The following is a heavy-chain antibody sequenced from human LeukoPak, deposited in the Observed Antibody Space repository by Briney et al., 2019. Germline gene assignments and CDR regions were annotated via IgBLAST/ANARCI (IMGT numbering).Heavy chain of an antibody. J-gene: IGHJ4*02. CDR2: IYYSGST. Sequence: PGGSLRLSCAASGFTFSSYSMTWVRQPPGKGLEWIGSIYYSGSTYCNPSHKSRVTISVDTSKNQFSLKLSSVTAADTAVYYCARQILGRWLYDYWGQGTLVTVSS. D-gene: IGHD3-16*01. CDR1: GFTFSSYS. V-gene: IGHV4-39*01. CDR3: ARQILGRWLYDY.